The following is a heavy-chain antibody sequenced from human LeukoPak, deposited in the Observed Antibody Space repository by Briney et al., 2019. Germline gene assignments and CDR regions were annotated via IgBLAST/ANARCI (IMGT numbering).Heavy chain of an antibody. J-gene: IGHJ4*02. D-gene: IGHD5-18*01. Sequence: SGGSLRLSCAASGFTFNNYGMHWVRQAPGKGLEWVAVISYDGSNKHYADSVKGRFTISRDNSKNTLYLQMSSLRAEDTAIYYCAKGRSLGYSYGLLDYWGQGTLVTVSS. CDR1: GFTFNNYG. V-gene: IGHV3-30*18. CDR3: AKGRSLGYSYGLLDY. CDR2: ISYDGSNK.